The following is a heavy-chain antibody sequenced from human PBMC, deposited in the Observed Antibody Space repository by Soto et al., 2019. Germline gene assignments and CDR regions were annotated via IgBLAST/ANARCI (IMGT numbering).Heavy chain of an antibody. CDR2: INPNSGVT. CDR1: GDTFTDYY. CDR3: ARESGGATATLDYYYFYMDV. D-gene: IGHD5-12*01. Sequence: QVQLVQSGAEVKKPGASVTVSCRSSGDTFTDYYMHWVRQAPGQGLEWMGWINPNSGVTKYAQKFQGGVTMTRDTSIRTVYMQLSRLRSDDTAVYYCARESGGATATLDYYYFYMDVWSTGTTVTVSS. V-gene: IGHV1-2*02. J-gene: IGHJ6*03.